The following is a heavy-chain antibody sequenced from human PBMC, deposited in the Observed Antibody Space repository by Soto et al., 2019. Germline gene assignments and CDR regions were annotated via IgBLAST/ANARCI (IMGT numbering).Heavy chain of an antibody. J-gene: IGHJ4*02. Sequence: QLLESGGGLVQPGGSLRLSCEGSGFTFSSFAMGWVRQAPGKGLEWLSSVSADGVSSFSADSVRGRFRVARDNSKNTLFLQMRFLRVADTAVYYCANTRQATVGTHFFDLWGQGTQVTVSS. CDR3: ANTRQATVGTHFFDL. V-gene: IGHV3-23*01. D-gene: IGHD4-4*01. CDR2: VSADGVSS. CDR1: GFTFSSFA.